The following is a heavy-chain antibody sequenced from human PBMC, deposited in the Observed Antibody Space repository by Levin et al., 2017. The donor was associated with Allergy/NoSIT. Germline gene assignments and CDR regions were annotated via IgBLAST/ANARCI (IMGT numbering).Heavy chain of an antibody. CDR3: ARTRPLPPDVHYGMDV. J-gene: IGHJ6*02. D-gene: IGHD3-16*01. CDR1: GDSITSYH. V-gene: IGHV4-59*01. CDR2: IYYNGST. Sequence: PSETLSLTCSVSGDSITSYHWSWIRQPPGKGLEWIGYIYYNGSTYYNPSLKSRVTISLDTSKTQFSLKLTSVTAAATAVFYCARTRPLPPDVHYGMDVWGQGTTVTVSS.